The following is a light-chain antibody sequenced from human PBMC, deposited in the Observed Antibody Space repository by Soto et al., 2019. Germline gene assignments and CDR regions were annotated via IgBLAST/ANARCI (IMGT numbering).Light chain of an antibody. V-gene: IGLV2-8*01. J-gene: IGLJ1*01. CDR3: AAWDDSLNGLYV. CDR2: EVN. Sequence: QSALTQPPYASGTPGQSVTISCTGSSRDVGAYEHVAWYEQHPGKAPKLIIYEVNKRPSGVPNRFSGSKSGNTASLIVSGLQAEDEAYYYCAAWDDSLNGLYVFGTGTKLTVL. CDR1: SRDVGAYEH.